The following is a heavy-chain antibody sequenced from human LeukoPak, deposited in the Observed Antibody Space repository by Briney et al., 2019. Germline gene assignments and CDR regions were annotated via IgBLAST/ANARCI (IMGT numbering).Heavy chain of an antibody. Sequence: PGGSLRLSCAASGFTFSSYAMSWVRQAPGKGLEWVSDISGSGGSTYYTDSVKGRFTISRDNSKNTLYLQMNSLRAEDTAVYYCAKTMSPVAGTPFFDYWGQGTLVTVSS. CDR3: AKTMSPVAGTPFFDY. V-gene: IGHV3-23*01. D-gene: IGHD6-19*01. CDR2: ISGSGGST. CDR1: GFTFSSYA. J-gene: IGHJ4*02.